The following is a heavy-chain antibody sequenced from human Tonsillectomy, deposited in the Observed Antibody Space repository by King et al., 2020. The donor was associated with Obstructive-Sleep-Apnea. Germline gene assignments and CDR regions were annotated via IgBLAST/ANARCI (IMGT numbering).Heavy chain of an antibody. D-gene: IGHD3-10*01. CDR3: ARDRVTLVRGGDCFYFYYYGMDF. CDR2: VNPGGGNT. V-gene: IGHV1-46*03. J-gene: IGHJ6*02. Sequence: QLVQSGAEVKRPGASVKVSCKASGYTFTRHYVHWVRQAPGQGLEWMAIVNPGGGNTRYAQKFQGRVTMTIDTSTRTVYMELSSLRSEDTAVYYCARDRVTLVRGGDCFYFYYYGMDFWGQWTTFTVFS. CDR1: GYTFTRHY.